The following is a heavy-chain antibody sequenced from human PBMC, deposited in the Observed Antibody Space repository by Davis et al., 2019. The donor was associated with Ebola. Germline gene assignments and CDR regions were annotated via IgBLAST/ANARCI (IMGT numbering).Heavy chain of an antibody. CDR1: GFTFSSYG. CDR2: ISSRSRTI. CDR3: ARAERQQLVPFLSRTGWFDP. J-gene: IGHJ5*02. D-gene: IGHD6-13*01. Sequence: GESLKISCAASGFTFSSYGMHWVRQAPGKGLEWISYISSRSRTIYYADSVKGRFTISRDNSKNTLYLQMNSLRAEDTAVYYCARAERQQLVPFLSRTGWFDPWGQGTLVTVSS. V-gene: IGHV3-48*01.